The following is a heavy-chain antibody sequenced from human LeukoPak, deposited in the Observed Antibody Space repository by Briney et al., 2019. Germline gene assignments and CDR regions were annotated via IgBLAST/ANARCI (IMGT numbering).Heavy chain of an antibody. Sequence: SKTLSLACTASGGSISSGSYYWSWIRQPAGKGVEWIGRIYTSGSTNYNPSLKSRVTISVDTSKNQFSLKLSSVTAADTAVYYCAIDHYVYYFDYWRQGTLVTVSS. CDR1: GGSISSGSYY. J-gene: IGHJ4*02. CDR2: IYTSGST. CDR3: AIDHYVYYFDY. V-gene: IGHV4-61*02. D-gene: IGHD3-10*02.